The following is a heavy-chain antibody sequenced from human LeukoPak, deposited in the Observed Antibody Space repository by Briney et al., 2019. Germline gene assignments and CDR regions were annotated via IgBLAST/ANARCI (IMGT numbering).Heavy chain of an antibody. D-gene: IGHD1-1*01. V-gene: IGHV3-30*04. Sequence: PGGSLRLSCAASGFILSSYAMHWVRQAPGKGLEWVALTSYDGTKEYYPDSVKGRFTISRDNSKSTLYLQMISLTVEDTAKYYCAKATGNLGNWGQGTLVTVSS. CDR3: AKATGNLGN. J-gene: IGHJ4*02. CDR2: TSYDGTKE. CDR1: GFILSSYA.